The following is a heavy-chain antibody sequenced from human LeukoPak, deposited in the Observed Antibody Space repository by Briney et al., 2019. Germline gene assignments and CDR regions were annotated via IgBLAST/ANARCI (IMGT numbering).Heavy chain of an antibody. D-gene: IGHD6-13*01. CDR2: ISSSSSYI. J-gene: IGHJ4*02. V-gene: IGHV3-21*01. Sequence: GGSLRLSCAASGFTFSSYSMNWVRQAPGKGLEWVSSISSSSSYIYYADSVKGRFTISRDNAKNSLYLQMHSLRAEDTAVYYCARDSQAVGTDFDYWGQGTLVTVSS. CDR1: GFTFSSYS. CDR3: ARDSQAVGTDFDY.